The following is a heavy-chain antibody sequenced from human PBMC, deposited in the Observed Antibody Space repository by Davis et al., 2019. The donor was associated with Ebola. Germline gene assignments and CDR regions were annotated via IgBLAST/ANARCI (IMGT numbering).Heavy chain of an antibody. D-gene: IGHD1-20*01. Sequence: PSETLSLTCTVSGGSISSYYWSWIRQPPGKGLEWIGYIYSSGNTNYYPSLRGRVTISVDTSKNQLSLKLSSVTAADTAMYYCARGNWNDAGWFDPWGQGSLVTVSS. CDR2: IYSSGNT. V-gene: IGHV4-59*12. CDR3: ARGNWNDAGWFDP. J-gene: IGHJ5*02. CDR1: GGSISSYY.